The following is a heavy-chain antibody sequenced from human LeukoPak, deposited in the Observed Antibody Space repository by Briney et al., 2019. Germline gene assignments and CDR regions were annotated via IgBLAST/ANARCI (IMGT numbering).Heavy chain of an antibody. CDR2: ISYVGSNK. CDR3: AKGKKISGWYAGLGSFDY. CDR1: GFTFSSYG. D-gene: IGHD6-19*01. J-gene: IGHJ4*02. Sequence: GKSLRLSCAASGFTFSSYGMHWVRQAPGKGLEWVGVISYVGSNKYYADSVKGRFTISRDNSKNTLYLQMNSLRAEDTAVYYCAKGKKISGWYAGLGSFDYWGQGTLVTVSS. V-gene: IGHV3-30*18.